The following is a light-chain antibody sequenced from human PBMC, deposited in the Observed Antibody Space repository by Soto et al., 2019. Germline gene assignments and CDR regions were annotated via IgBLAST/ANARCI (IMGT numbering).Light chain of an antibody. Sequence: DILMTQSPSTLSGSVGDRVTITCRASQTISSWLAWYQQKPGKAPKLLIYEASTLRSGVTSRFSGSGSGTEFTLTISSQQTDDFATYYCQHYNSYSEAFGQGTKV. CDR3: QHYNSYSEA. CDR1: QTISSW. J-gene: IGKJ1*01. CDR2: EAS. V-gene: IGKV1-5*03.